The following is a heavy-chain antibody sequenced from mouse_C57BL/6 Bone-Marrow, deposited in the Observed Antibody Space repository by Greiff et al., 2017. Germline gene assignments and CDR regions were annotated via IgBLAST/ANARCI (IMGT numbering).Heavy chain of an antibody. CDR3: ARHEEGREAYGLYWYFDV. CDR1: GYTFTEYT. V-gene: IGHV1-62-2*01. J-gene: IGHJ1*03. D-gene: IGHD6-5*01. CDR2: FYPGSGSI. Sequence: QVQLKESGAELVKPGASVKLSCKASGYTFTEYTIHWVKQRSGQGLEWIGWFYPGSGSIKYNEKFKDKATLTADKSSSTVYMELSRLTSEDSAVYFCARHEEGREAYGLYWYFDVWGTGTTVTVSS.